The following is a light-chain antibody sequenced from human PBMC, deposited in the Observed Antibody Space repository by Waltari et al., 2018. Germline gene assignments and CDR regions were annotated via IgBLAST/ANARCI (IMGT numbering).Light chain of an antibody. J-gene: IGKJ1*01. Sequence: DIQMTQSPSTLSASVGDRVTITCRASQSIRSWLAWYQQKPGKAPKLLIYKASSLESGVPSRFSGSGSGTEFTLTISSLQPDDFPTYYCQQYNSYSRTFGQGTKVDIK. CDR3: QQYNSYSRT. CDR1: QSIRSW. V-gene: IGKV1-5*03. CDR2: KAS.